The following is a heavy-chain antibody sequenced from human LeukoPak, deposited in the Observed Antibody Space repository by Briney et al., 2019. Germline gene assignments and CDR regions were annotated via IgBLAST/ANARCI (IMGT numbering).Heavy chain of an antibody. D-gene: IGHD6-6*01. CDR1: GGSFSGYY. V-gene: IGHV4-34*01. Sequence: SETLSLTCAVYGGSFSGYYWSWIRQPPGKGLEWIGEINHSGSTNYNPSLKRRVTISVDTSKNQFSLKLSSVTAADTAAYYCASPIAARRHAFDIWGQGTMVTVSS. CDR3: ASPIAARRHAFDI. CDR2: INHSGST. J-gene: IGHJ3*02.